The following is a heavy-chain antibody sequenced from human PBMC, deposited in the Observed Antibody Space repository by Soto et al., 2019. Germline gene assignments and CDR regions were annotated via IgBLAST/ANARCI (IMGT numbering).Heavy chain of an antibody. J-gene: IGHJ5*02. CDR1: GFTFRSYA. Sequence: LRLSCAASGFTFRSYAISWVRQAPGKGLEWVSVIYTGDTPYYADSVKGRFTISRDNSKNTLYLQMNSLKVEDTAVYFCTRDLMDVVPPADDLFDPWGQGILVTVSS. CDR2: IYTGDTP. CDR3: TRDLMDVVPPADDLFDP. V-gene: IGHV3-23*03. D-gene: IGHD2-2*01.